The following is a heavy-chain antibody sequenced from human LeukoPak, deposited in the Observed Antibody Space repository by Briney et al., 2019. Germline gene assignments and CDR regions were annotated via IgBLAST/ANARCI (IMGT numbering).Heavy chain of an antibody. V-gene: IGHV3-21*01. D-gene: IGHD2-15*01. Sequence: GGSLRLSCEASGFSFSIYNMNWVRQAPGKGLEWVSSVFGSSSYIYYTDSVKGRFTISRDNAKNSLYLQMNSLRAEDTAVYYCARPSSGGSCPYWGQGTLVTVSS. CDR2: VFGSSSYI. CDR3: ARPSSGGSCPY. J-gene: IGHJ4*02. CDR1: GFSFSIYN.